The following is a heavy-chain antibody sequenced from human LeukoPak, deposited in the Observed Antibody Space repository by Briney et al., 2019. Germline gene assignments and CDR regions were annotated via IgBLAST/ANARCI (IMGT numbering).Heavy chain of an antibody. CDR3: ARGLVPGFLAY. J-gene: IGHJ4*02. CDR1: GFTFSSSW. D-gene: IGHD2/OR15-2a*01. CDR2: INSDESIT. Sequence: GGSLGLSCAASGFTFSSSWMYWVRQAPGKGLVWVSRINSDESITTYADSVKGRFTISRDNAKNTLYLRMNSLRAEDTAVYYCARGLVPGFLAYWGQGTPVTVSS. V-gene: IGHV3-74*01.